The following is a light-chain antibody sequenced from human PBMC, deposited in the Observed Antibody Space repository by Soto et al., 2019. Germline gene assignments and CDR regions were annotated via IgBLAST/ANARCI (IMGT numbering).Light chain of an antibody. CDR3: QQSNSPPWT. J-gene: IGKJ1*01. V-gene: IGKV1-39*01. Sequence: DIQMTQSPSSLSASVGDRITIACRASQSISTYLNWYQQKPGKAPKLLIYSSSSLQSGVPLRFSGSGSGTDFTLTISSLQSEDFATYYCQQSNSPPWTFGQGTKVEIK. CDR1: QSISTY. CDR2: SSS.